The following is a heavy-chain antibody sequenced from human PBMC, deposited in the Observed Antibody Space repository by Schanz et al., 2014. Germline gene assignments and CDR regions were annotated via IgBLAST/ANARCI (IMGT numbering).Heavy chain of an antibody. CDR2: IWYDGSKT. V-gene: IGHV3-33*06. CDR1: GFSFDKYG. Sequence: QVQLVESGGGVVQPGRSLRLSCAASGFSFDKYGMHWVRQAPGKGLEWVGVIWYDGSKTYYADSVRGRFTISRENSKNTLHLQMDSLRAEATAVYHCAKDLPAVAVAPLMTGLYDSWGQGTLVTVSS. CDR3: AKDLPAVAVAPLMTGLYDS. D-gene: IGHD6-19*01. J-gene: IGHJ4*02.